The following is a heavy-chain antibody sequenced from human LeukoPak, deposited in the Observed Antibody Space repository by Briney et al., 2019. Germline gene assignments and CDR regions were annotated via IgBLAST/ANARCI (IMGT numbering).Heavy chain of an antibody. Sequence: ASVKVSCKASGNTFTGYYMHLVRQAPGQGLEWMGWINPNSGGTNYAQKFQGRVTMTRDTSISTAYMELSRLRSDDTAVYYCAILLVSPPIPWGQGTLVTVSS. J-gene: IGHJ5*02. D-gene: IGHD3-10*01. CDR3: AILLVSPPIP. CDR2: INPNSGGT. V-gene: IGHV1-2*02. CDR1: GNTFTGYY.